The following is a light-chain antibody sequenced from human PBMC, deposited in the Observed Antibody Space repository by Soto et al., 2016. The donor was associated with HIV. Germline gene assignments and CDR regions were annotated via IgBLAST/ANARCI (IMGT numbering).Light chain of an antibody. Sequence: DIQMTQSPSTLSGSIGDRVSITCRASQDIYNYLAWYQQKPGKVPRLLISAAMNLESGVPSRFRGSGSGTEFTLTITSLQPEDIATYYCQKHNNDLTFGGGTK. CDR3: QKHNNDLT. CDR1: QDIYNY. V-gene: IGKV1-27*01. J-gene: IGKJ4*01. CDR2: AAM.